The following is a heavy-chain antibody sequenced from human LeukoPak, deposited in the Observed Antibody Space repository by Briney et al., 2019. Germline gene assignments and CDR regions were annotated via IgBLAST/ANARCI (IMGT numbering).Heavy chain of an antibody. Sequence: GRSLRLSCAASGFTFSSYGMHWVRQAPGKGLEWVAVIWYDGSNKYYADSVKGRFTISRDNSKNTLYLQMNSLRAEDTAVYYCAKDHHVGPAAPPHFDYWGQGTLVTVSS. J-gene: IGHJ4*02. CDR3: AKDHHVGPAAPPHFDY. V-gene: IGHV3-33*06. CDR2: IWYDGSNK. CDR1: GFTFSSYG. D-gene: IGHD2-2*01.